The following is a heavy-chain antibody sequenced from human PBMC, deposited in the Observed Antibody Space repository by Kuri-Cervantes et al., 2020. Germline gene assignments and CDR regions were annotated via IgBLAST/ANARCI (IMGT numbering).Heavy chain of an antibody. CDR2: IYHTESA. D-gene: IGHD3-10*01. CDR3: AREVRRGGYYGMDV. CDR1: GGSISSDNW. V-gene: IGHV4-4*02. J-gene: IGHJ6*02. Sequence: SQTLSLTCAVSGGSISSDNWWSWVRQPPGKGLEWIGEIYHTESANYNPSLRSRVTISINKSKNQFSLNLISVAAADTAVYYCAREVRRGGYYGMDVWGQGTMVTVSS.